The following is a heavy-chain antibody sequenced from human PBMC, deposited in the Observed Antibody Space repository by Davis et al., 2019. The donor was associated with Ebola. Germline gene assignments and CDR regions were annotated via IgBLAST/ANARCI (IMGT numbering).Heavy chain of an antibody. J-gene: IGHJ4*02. V-gene: IGHV2-70*11. CDR1: GVSLRTSGMC. CDR2: IDWDDDK. D-gene: IGHD5-12*01. CDR3: ARSCGGYDKGDY. Sequence: SGPTLVKPPETLTLTCTFSGVSLRTSGMCVSWIRQPPGKALEWLARIDWDDDKHYSASLKTRLTISRDTSKNQVVLTVTNMDPVDTATYYCARSCGGYDKGDYWGQGTLVTVSS.